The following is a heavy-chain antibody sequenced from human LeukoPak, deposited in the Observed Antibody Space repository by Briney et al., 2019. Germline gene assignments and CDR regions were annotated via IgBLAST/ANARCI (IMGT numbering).Heavy chain of an antibody. CDR2: ISSSGRTI. CDR3: ARLPPNSGYDQTPGY. CDR1: GFTFSSYE. J-gene: IGHJ4*02. V-gene: IGHV3-48*03. D-gene: IGHD5-12*01. Sequence: PGGSLRLSCAASGFTFSSYEMNWVRQAPGKGLEWVSYISSSGRTIYYADSVKGRFTISRDNAKNSLYLQINSLRAEDTAVYYCARLPPNSGYDQTPGYWGQGTLVTVSS.